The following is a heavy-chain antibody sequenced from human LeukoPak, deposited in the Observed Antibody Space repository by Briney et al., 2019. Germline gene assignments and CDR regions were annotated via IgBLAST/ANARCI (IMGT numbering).Heavy chain of an antibody. V-gene: IGHV4-31*03. CDR3: ASELRYSSSWYSWFDP. CDR1: GGSISSGGYY. D-gene: IGHD6-13*01. J-gene: IGHJ5*02. CDR2: IYYSGST. Sequence: QSSETLSLTCTVSGGSISSGGYYWSWIRQHPGKGLEWIGYIYYSGSTYYNPSLKSRVTISVDTPKNQFSLKLSFVTAADTAVYYCASELRYSSSWYSWFDPWGQGTLVTVSS.